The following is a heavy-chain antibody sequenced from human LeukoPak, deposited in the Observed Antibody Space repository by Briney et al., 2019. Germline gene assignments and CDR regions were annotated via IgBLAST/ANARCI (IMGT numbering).Heavy chain of an antibody. CDR2: ISYSGST. J-gene: IGHJ4*02. V-gene: IGHV4-59*01. D-gene: IGHD2-15*01. CDR1: GGSISSYY. CDR3: ARGACSGGSCYRIAVAYFDY. Sequence: PSETLSLTCTVSGGSISSYYWSWIRQPPGKGLEWIGYISYSGSTNYNPSLKSRVTISVDTSKNQFSLKLTSVTAADTAVYYCARGACSGGSCYRIAVAYFDYWGQGTLVTVSS.